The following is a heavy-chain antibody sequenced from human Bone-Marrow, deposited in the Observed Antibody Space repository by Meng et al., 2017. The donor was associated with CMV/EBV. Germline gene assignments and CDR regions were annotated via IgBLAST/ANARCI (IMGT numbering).Heavy chain of an antibody. Sequence: ASVKVSCQASGYTFTSYYMHWVRQAPGQGLEWMGIINPSGGSTSYAQKFQGRVTMTRDTSTSTVYMELSSLRSEDTAVYYCAREGGAYSSSPGPYYYYGMDVWGQGTTVTVSS. CDR3: AREGGAYSSSPGPYYYYGMDV. CDR2: INPSGGST. D-gene: IGHD6-6*01. V-gene: IGHV1-46*01. CDR1: GYTFTSYY. J-gene: IGHJ6*02.